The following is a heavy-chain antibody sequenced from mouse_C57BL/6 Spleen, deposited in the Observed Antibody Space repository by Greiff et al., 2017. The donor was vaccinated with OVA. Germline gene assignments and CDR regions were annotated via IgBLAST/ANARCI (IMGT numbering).Heavy chain of an antibody. CDR2: INPNNGGT. D-gene: IGHD1-1*01. CDR3: ARNPITTANY. J-gene: IGHJ2*01. Sequence: DVQLQESGPELVKPGASVKMSCKASGYTFTDYNMHWVKQSHGKSLEWIGYINPNNGGTSYNQKFKGKATLTVNKSSSTAYMELRSLTSEDSAVYYCARNPITTANYWGQGTTLTVSS. CDR1: GYTFTDYN. V-gene: IGHV1-22*01.